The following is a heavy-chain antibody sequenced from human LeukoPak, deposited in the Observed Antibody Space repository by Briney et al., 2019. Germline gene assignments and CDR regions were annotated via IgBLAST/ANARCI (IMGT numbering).Heavy chain of an antibody. CDR1: GFTFTNYA. V-gene: IGHV3-23*01. CDR3: ARDQYDTWSRRGNFDS. Sequence: GGSLRLSCAASGFTFTNYAMSWVRQAPGKGLEWVSVLTGDGGTYYADSVKGRFTNSRDDSKNTLFLQMNSLRAEDTAVFYCARDQYDTWSRRGNFDSWGQGTLVIVSS. CDR2: LTGDGGT. D-gene: IGHD3-3*01. J-gene: IGHJ4*02.